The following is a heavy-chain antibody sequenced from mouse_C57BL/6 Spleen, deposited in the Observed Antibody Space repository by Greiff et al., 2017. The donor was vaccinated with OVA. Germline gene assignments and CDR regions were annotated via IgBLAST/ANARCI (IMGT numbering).Heavy chain of an antibody. CDR3: ERYTASMVAYYAMDY. J-gene: IGHJ4*01. CDR1: GFTFTDYY. D-gene: IGHD2-2*01. CDR2: IRNKANGSTT. V-gene: IGHV7-3*01. Sequence: EVQVVESGGGLVQPGGSLSLSCAASGFTFTDYYMSWVRQPPGKALEWLGFIRNKANGSTTEYSASVKGRFTISRDYSQSNIYLQVNALRAEDSATYYCERYTASMVAYYAMDYWGQGTSVTVSS.